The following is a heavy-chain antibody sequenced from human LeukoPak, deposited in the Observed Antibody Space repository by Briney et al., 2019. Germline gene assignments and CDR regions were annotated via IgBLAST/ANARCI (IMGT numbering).Heavy chain of an antibody. D-gene: IGHD3-16*01. CDR2: IDHNGNT. J-gene: IGHJ4*02. CDR3: ASRGGGSGHPYYFDY. CDR1: GASISRSTW. Sequence: SETLSLTCGVSGASISRSTWWSWVRQPPEEGLEWIGEIDHNGNTNYSPSLKSRVTISVDKSSNQFSLKLNYVTAADTAVYYCASRGGGSGHPYYFDYWGQGTLVTVSS. V-gene: IGHV4-4*02.